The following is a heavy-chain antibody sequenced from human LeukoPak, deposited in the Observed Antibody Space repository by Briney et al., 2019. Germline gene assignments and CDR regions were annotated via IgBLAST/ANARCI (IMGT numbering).Heavy chain of an antibody. V-gene: IGHV3-21*05. D-gene: IGHD6-13*01. Sequence: GGSLRLSCAASTFTFSSCSMNWVRQAPGKGLEWVSYISSSSSFIYYADSVKGRFTISRDNAQNSLYLQMNSLRVEDTDVYYCARGSPGYRGSWFQSEISTFDNWGQGTLVTVSS. CDR3: ARGSPGYRGSWFQSEISTFDN. CDR2: ISSSSSFI. CDR1: TFTFSSCS. J-gene: IGHJ4*02.